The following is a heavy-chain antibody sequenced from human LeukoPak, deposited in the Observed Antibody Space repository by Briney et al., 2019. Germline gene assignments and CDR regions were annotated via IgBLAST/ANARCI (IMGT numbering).Heavy chain of an antibody. Sequence: GGSLRLSCAASGFTFSGFGINWVRQAPGKGLEWVAVISFDGSKKYYADSVKGRFIISRDNSKNTLDLQMNSLRAEDTAVYYCAKVRVCSNGVCYKGGMDVWGQGTTVTVSS. CDR1: GFTFSGFG. J-gene: IGHJ6*02. CDR2: ISFDGSKK. D-gene: IGHD2-8*01. V-gene: IGHV3-30*18. CDR3: AKVRVCSNGVCYKGGMDV.